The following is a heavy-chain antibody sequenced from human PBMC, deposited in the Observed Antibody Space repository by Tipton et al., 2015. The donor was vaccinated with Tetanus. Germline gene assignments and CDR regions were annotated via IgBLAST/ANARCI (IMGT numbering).Heavy chain of an antibody. D-gene: IGHD5-24*01. J-gene: IGHJ4*02. CDR1: GGSINTGDYY. Sequence: LRLSCNVSGGSINTGDYYWSWIRQSPGKGLEWIGHVYYSGRTYYNPPLKSRVTISMNTANNHIYLNLTSVTAADTAVYYCARWRDGFNRALDSWGQGIMVTVSS. V-gene: IGHV4-30-4*01. CDR2: VYYSGRT. CDR3: ARWRDGFNRALDS.